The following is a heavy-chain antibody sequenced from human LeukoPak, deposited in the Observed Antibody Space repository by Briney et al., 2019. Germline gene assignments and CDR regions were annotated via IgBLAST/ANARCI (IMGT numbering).Heavy chain of an antibody. CDR3: ARDLVTVTKGFDI. D-gene: IGHD4-17*01. J-gene: IGHJ3*02. CDR1: GDSFSSHY. CDR2: ISHIGRT. V-gene: IGHV4-59*11. Sequence: SETLSLTCAVSGDSFSSHYWTWLRQSPGRGLEWIGYISHIGRTNYNPSLKSQVTISIDTSKNQFSLKLRSVTAADTAVYYCARDLVTVTKGFDIWGQGTMVSVSS.